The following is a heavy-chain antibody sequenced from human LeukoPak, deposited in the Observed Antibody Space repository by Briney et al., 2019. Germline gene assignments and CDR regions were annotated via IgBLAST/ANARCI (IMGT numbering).Heavy chain of an antibody. Sequence: GGSLRLSCAASGFTFSSHWMHWVRQAPGKGLVWVSRINSDGSSTSYADSVKGRFTISRDNAKSTLFLQMNSLRAEDTAVYYCTTVQSYYYDSSGYYIIDYWGQGTLVTVSS. CDR1: GFTFSSHW. D-gene: IGHD3-22*01. V-gene: IGHV3-74*01. J-gene: IGHJ4*02. CDR3: TTVQSYYYDSSGYYIIDY. CDR2: INSDGSST.